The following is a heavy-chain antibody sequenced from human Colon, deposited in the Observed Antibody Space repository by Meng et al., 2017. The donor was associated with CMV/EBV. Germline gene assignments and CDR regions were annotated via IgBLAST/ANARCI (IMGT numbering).Heavy chain of an antibody. CDR3: AHSRGHCTSTSCYRWFDS. CDR1: LTTSGVG. V-gene: IGHV2-5*01. J-gene: IGHJ5*01. D-gene: IGHD2-2*01. CDR2: IYSSNEK. Sequence: LTTSGVGVGWIPQPPGKALEWLALIYSSNEKRYNPSLEYRLTITRDTSKNQVTLTMTDMYPVDTATYYCAHSRGHCTSTSCYRWFDSWGQGALVTVSS.